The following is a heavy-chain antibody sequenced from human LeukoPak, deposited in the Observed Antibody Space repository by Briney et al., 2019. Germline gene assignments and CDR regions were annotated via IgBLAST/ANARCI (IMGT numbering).Heavy chain of an antibody. V-gene: IGHV4-39*07. CDR1: GGSISSRSYY. CDR2: IYYSGST. D-gene: IGHD2-8*01. CDR3: ARGLYYNGFDY. J-gene: IGHJ4*02. Sequence: SGTLSLTCTVSGGSISSRSYYWDWIRQPPGNGLEWIGSIYYSGSTYYNPSLKSRVTISVDTSKNQFSLKLSSVTAADTAVYYCARGLYYNGFDYWGQGTLVTVSS.